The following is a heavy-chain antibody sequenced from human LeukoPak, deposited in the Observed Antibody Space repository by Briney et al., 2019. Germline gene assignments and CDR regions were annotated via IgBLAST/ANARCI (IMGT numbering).Heavy chain of an antibody. CDR3: ANFLEWMEGYYYYYMDV. V-gene: IGHV3-23*01. D-gene: IGHD3-3*01. CDR2: ISGSGGST. CDR1: GFTFSSYA. Sequence: GGSLRLSCAASGFTFSSYAMSWVRQAPGKGLEWVSAISGSGGSTYYADSVKGRFTISRDNSKNTLYLQMNSLRAEDTAVYYCANFLEWMEGYYYYYMDVWGKGTTVTVSS. J-gene: IGHJ6*03.